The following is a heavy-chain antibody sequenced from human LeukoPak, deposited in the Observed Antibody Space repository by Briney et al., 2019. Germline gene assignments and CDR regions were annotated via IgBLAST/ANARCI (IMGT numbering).Heavy chain of an antibody. CDR2: IYSGGST. Sequence: PGGSLRLSCAASGFTVSSNYMSWVRQAPGRGLGWVSVIYSGGSTYYADSVKGRFTISRDNSKNTLYLQRNSLRAEDTAVYYCARGSSSGWYWDYFDYWGQGTLVTVSS. CDR3: ARGSSSGWYWDYFDY. J-gene: IGHJ4*02. D-gene: IGHD6-19*01. CDR1: GFTVSSNY. V-gene: IGHV3-66*01.